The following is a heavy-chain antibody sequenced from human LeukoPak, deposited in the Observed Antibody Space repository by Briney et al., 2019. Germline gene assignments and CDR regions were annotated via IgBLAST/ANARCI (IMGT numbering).Heavy chain of an antibody. D-gene: IGHD3-22*01. CDR2: INSDGRST. Sequence: GGSLRLSCPASGFTFSDYWMHWVRQAPGKGLVWVSRINSDGRSTSYADSVKGRFTISRDNAKNTLYLQMNSLRAEDTAVYYCASTYYYDSSGYGPDYWGQGTLVTVSS. J-gene: IGHJ4*02. V-gene: IGHV3-74*01. CDR1: GFTFSDYW. CDR3: ASTYYYDSSGYGPDY.